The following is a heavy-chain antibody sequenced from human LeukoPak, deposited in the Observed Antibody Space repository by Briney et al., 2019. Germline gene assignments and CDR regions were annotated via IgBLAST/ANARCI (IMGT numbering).Heavy chain of an antibody. CDR1: GFTLSTFS. D-gene: IGHD1-26*01. V-gene: IGHV3-48*01. J-gene: IGHJ4*02. Sequence: PGGSLTLSCAASGFTLSTFSINWVRQAPGKGLEWVSYISSSSRTIYYADSVKGRFTISRDNAKNSLYLQMNSLRAEDTAVYDCAKDNSGSYHLDYWGQGTLVTVSS. CDR2: ISSSSRTI. CDR3: AKDNSGSYHLDY.